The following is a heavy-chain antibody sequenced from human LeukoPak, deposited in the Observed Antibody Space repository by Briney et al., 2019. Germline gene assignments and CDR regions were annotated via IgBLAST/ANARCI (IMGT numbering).Heavy chain of an antibody. V-gene: IGHV1-18*01. CDR3: ARTNSGSWYEPGLYFDY. J-gene: IGHJ4*02. CDR1: GYTFTSYG. Sequence: ASVKVSCKASGYTFTSYGISWVRQAPGQGLEWMGWISAYNGNTNYAQKLQGRVTMTTDTSTSTAYMELRSLRSDDTAVYYCARTNSGSWYEPGLYFDYWGQGTLVTVSS. CDR2: ISAYNGNT. D-gene: IGHD6-13*01.